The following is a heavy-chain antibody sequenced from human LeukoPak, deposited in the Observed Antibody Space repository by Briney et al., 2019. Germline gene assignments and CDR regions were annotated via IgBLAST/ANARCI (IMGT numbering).Heavy chain of an antibody. J-gene: IGHJ6*04. D-gene: IGHD2-2*02. Sequence: GASVKVSCKASGGTFSSYAISWVRQAPGQGLEWMGGIIPIFGTANYAQKFQGRVTITADKSTSTAYMELSSLRSEDTAVYYCARDREYCSSTSCHSTYYYYYGMDVWGKGTTVTVCS. CDR2: IIPIFGTA. CDR3: ARDREYCSSTSCHSTYYYYYGMDV. CDR1: GGTFSSYA. V-gene: IGHV1-69*06.